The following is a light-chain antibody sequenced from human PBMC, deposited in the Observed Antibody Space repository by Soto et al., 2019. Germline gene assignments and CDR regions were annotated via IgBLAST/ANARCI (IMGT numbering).Light chain of an antibody. J-gene: IGKJ1*01. CDR3: LQDHTYPWT. V-gene: IGKV1-6*01. CDR1: QDVGNF. CDR2: GSF. Sequence: AIQMTQSPSSLSASVGDRVTITCRASQDVGNFLGWYQLKPGKAPKFLIYGSFSLESGVPSRFSGSGSGTDFTLTINSLHPEDSATYFCLQDHTYPWTFGQGTKVDIK.